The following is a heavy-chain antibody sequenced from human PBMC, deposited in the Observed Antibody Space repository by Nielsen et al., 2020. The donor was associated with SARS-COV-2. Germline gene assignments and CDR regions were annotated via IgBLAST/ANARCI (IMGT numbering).Heavy chain of an antibody. D-gene: IGHD2-15*01. Sequence: GGSLRLSCAASGFSFSNYGMHWVRQAPGKGLEWVAIISYDGSNKYYADSVKGRFTISRDNSKNTLYLQMNSLRAEDTAVYYCAREEGGSGGGDYWGQGTLVTVSS. V-gene: IGHV3-30*03. J-gene: IGHJ4*02. CDR3: AREEGGSGGGDY. CDR1: GFSFSNYG. CDR2: ISYDGSNK.